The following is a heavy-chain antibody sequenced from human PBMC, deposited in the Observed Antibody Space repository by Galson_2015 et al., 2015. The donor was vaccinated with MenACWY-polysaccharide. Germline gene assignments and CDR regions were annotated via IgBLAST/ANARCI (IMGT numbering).Heavy chain of an antibody. V-gene: IGHV4-61*01. D-gene: IGHD2-15*01. CDR1: GGSVRSGTDY. Sequence: ETLSLTCSVSGGSVRSGTDYWCWVRQSPGQGLEWISYIHYTGRSGSNPSLNSRVTTSVDPSKNQFSLKLNSVTAADTAVYYCAGVLDATDVDYWGQGTLVTVSS. J-gene: IGHJ4*02. CDR2: IHYTGRS. CDR3: AGVLDATDVDY.